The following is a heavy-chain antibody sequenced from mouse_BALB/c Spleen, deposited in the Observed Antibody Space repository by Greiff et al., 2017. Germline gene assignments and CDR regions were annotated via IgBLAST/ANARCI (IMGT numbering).Heavy chain of an antibody. CDR1: GFTFSSYA. D-gene: IGHD1-1*02. Sequence: EVHLVESGGGLVKPGGSLKLSCAASGFTFSSYAMSWVRQTPEKRLEWVASISSGGSTYYPDSVKGRFTISRDNARNILYLQMSSLRSEDTAMYYCARWGWLPWFAYWGQGTLVTVSA. J-gene: IGHJ3*01. CDR3: ARWGWLPWFAY. V-gene: IGHV5-6-5*01. CDR2: ISSGGST.